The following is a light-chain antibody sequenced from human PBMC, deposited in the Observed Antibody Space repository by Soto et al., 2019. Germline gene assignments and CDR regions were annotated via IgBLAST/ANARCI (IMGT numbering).Light chain of an antibody. J-gene: IGKJ1*01. Sequence: EIVMTQSPATLSVSPGERASLSCRASQSVNRNLAWYQQKPGQAPRLLIFGPSTRATGVPGRFSGSGSGTAFTLTISSLQSEDFAVYYCQQYNNWPQTFGQGTKVEIK. CDR3: QQYNNWPQT. CDR2: GPS. V-gene: IGKV3-15*01. CDR1: QSVNRN.